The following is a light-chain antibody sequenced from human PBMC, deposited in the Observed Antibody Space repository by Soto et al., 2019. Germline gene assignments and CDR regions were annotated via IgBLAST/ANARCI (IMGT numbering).Light chain of an antibody. CDR2: DAS. V-gene: IGKV3-11*01. Sequence: VLTQSPATLSLSPGDRATLSCRAGQNINNFIAWYQHKPAQAPRLLIYDASNRATGIPGRFSGSGSGTDFTLTITSLESEDFAVYYCQHRGRFGQGTKVDIK. CDR3: QHRGR. J-gene: IGKJ1*01. CDR1: QNINNF.